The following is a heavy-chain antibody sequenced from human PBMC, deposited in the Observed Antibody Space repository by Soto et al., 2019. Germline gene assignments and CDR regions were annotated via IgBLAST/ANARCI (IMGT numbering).Heavy chain of an antibody. V-gene: IGHV4-59*08. D-gene: IGHD2-15*01. CDR2: IYYFFTT. CDR1: GDSISPYY. CDR3: ARSSSGRCCNY. Sequence: SETLSLTCTVSGDSISPYYWIWIRQPPVNGLEFVGYIYYFFTTSYNPSLKSRFTISMYTSKNHFSLKLVSFTAAYTSVYFCARSSSGRCCNYWGPGILVTVSS. J-gene: IGHJ4*02.